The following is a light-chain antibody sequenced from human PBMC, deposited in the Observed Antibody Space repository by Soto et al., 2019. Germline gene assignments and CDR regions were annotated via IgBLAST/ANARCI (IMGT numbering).Light chain of an antibody. CDR2: DTS. V-gene: IGKV3-15*01. Sequence: EIVVTQSPATLSVSQGERATLSFSASHRVSSYLSWYQQKPGQAPRHFIYDTSSMDTGIPARLSRSGCWTELTLTMRRVESEDFAVCYCQQYNNWLLTLRGGTKV. CDR1: HRVSSY. CDR3: QQYNNWLLT. J-gene: IGKJ4*01.